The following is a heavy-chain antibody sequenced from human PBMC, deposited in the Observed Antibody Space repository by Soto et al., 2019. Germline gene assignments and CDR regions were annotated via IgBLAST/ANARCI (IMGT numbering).Heavy chain of an antibody. Sequence: GGSLRLSCAASGIIFSNYWMHWVRQAPGKGLVWVSRINSDESSTSYADSVKGRFTISRDNAKNTLYLQMNSLRAEDTAVYYCARDNGDYTNWFDPWGQGTLVTVSS. CDR1: GIIFSNYW. J-gene: IGHJ5*02. D-gene: IGHD4-17*01. V-gene: IGHV3-74*01. CDR2: INSDESST. CDR3: ARDNGDYTNWFDP.